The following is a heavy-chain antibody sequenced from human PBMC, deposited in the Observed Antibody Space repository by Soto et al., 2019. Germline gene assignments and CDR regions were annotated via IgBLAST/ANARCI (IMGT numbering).Heavy chain of an antibody. CDR3: AKDEISKTIRGDAFNF. V-gene: IGHV3-23*01. CDR1: GFPFSVYA. Sequence: EVQVLESGGGLVQPGGSLRLSCAASGFPFSVYAMSWVRQAPGKGLEWVSAISTNGGSTFYADSLKGRFTISRDNSKSTLYLQMNSLRAEDTAIYYCAKDEISKTIRGDAFNFWGQGTMVTVSS. CDR2: ISTNGGST. D-gene: IGHD1-7*01. J-gene: IGHJ3*01.